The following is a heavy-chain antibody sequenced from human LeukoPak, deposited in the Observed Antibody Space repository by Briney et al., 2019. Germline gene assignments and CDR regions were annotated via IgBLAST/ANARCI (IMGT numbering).Heavy chain of an antibody. CDR2: ISSSSYI. CDR3: ARGPGIAVAGTSRVY. J-gene: IGHJ4*01. V-gene: IGHV3-21*01. CDR1: GFTFSSYS. D-gene: IGHD6-19*01. Sequence: GGSLRLSCAASGFTFSSYSMNWVRQAPGKGLEWVSSISSSSYIYYADSVKGRFTISRDNAKNSLYLQMNSLRAEDTAVYYCARGPGIAVAGTSRVYWGQEPWSPSPQ.